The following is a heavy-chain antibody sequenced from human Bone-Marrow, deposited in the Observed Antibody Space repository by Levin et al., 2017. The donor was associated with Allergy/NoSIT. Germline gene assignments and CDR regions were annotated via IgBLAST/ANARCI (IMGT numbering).Heavy chain of an antibody. J-gene: IGHJ6*02. CDR3: AKDDVAVAPYYYYGMDV. Sequence: GGSLRLSCAASGFTFSSYGMHWVRQAPGKGLEWVAVISYDGSNKYYADSVKGRFTISRDNSKNTLYLQMNSLRAEDTAVYYCAKDDVAVAPYYYYGMDVWGQGTTVTVSS. CDR1: GFTFSSYG. D-gene: IGHD6-19*01. CDR2: ISYDGSNK. V-gene: IGHV3-30*18.